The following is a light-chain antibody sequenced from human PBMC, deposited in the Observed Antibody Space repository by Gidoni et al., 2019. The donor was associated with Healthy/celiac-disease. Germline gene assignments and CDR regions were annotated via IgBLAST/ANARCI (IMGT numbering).Light chain of an antibody. Sequence: NFMLTQPHSVSESTGKTVTISCTRSSGSIASNYVKWFQQRPGIAPTTVIYEDNQRPSGVPDRFSGSIDSSSNSAALTISGLKNEDEADYYCQSYDSSKWVFGGGTKLTVL. CDR1: SGSIASNY. CDR3: QSYDSSKWV. V-gene: IGLV6-57*04. CDR2: EDN. J-gene: IGLJ3*02.